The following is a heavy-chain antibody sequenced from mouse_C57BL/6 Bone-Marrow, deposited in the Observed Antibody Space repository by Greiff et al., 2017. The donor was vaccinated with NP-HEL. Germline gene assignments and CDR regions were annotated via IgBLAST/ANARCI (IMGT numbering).Heavy chain of an antibody. J-gene: IGHJ4*01. Sequence: EVQVVDSGGGLVQSGRSLRLSCATSGFTFSDFYMEWVRQAPGKGLEWIAASRNKANDYTTEYSASVKGRFIVSRDTSQSILYLQMNALRAEDTAIYYCARDAAGAMDYWGQGTSVTVSS. CDR2: SRNKANDYTT. V-gene: IGHV7-1*01. CDR3: ARDAAGAMDY. CDR1: GFTFSDFY.